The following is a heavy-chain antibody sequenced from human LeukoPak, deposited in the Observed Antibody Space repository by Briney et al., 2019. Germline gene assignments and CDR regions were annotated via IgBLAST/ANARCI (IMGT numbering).Heavy chain of an antibody. V-gene: IGHV3-30*03. CDR1: GFTFSSYG. Sequence: QPGGSLRLSCAASGFTFSSYGMHWVRQAPGKGLEWVAVISYDGSNKYYADSVKGRFTISRDNSKNTLYLQMNSLRAEDTAVYYCTTVPLGVDYWGQGTLVTVSS. J-gene: IGHJ4*02. CDR2: ISYDGSNK. CDR3: TTVPLGVDY.